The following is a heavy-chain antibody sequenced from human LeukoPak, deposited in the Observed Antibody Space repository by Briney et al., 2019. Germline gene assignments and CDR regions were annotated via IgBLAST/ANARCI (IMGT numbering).Heavy chain of an antibody. J-gene: IGHJ6*03. CDR2: ITHSGRT. Sequence: SETLSLTCAVYGGAFRDYYWTWIRLPPGKGLEWIREITHSGRTNYNPSLKSRVSISVDMAKKQFSLNLNSVTAADTAVYYCARGPRIVPADDGYYYMDVWGAGTTVTVSS. CDR3: ARGPRIVPADDGYYYMDV. V-gene: IGHV4-34*01. CDR1: GGAFRDYY. D-gene: IGHD2-2*01.